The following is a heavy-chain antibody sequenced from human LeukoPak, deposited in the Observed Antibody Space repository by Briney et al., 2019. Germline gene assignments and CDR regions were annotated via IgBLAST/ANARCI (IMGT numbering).Heavy chain of an antibody. CDR3: ASVIVATSFDY. Sequence: GGSLRLSCAASGFTFSNNEMNWVRQAPGKGLDWVSYISSSGTTIYYADSVKGRFTISRDNAKKSLYLQMNSLRAEDTAVYYCASVIVATSFDYWGQGTLVTVSS. V-gene: IGHV3-48*03. CDR1: GFTFSNNE. CDR2: ISSSGTTI. D-gene: IGHD5-12*01. J-gene: IGHJ4*02.